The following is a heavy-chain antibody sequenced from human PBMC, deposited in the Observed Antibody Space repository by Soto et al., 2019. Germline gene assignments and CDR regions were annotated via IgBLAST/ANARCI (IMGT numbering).Heavy chain of an antibody. CDR3: ARHHFYCTGGSCYLQAYHYYGLDV. D-gene: IGHD2-15*01. Sequence: SEPLDLTFTVFGAAFTGTGAYWCCICQPPAKGLEWLGIMFYFWSTYYNTSLESRVTISVDPSKNQFSLKLSSVTAADTAVYYCARHHFYCTGGSCYLQAYHYYGLDVWGQGTTVT. CDR1: GAAFTGTGAY. V-gene: IGHV4-39*01. CDR2: MFYFWST. J-gene: IGHJ6*02.